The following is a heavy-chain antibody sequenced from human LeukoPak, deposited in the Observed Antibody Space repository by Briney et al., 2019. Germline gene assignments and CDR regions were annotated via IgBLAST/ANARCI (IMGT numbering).Heavy chain of an antibody. CDR1: GFTVSSNY. Sequence: LRLSCAASGFTVSSNYMSWVRQPPGKGLEWIGYLYYSARTSYNPSLHGRVTISIDTFGNQFSLSLSSVTAADTAVYYCARGRYYGDYIDNWGQGTLVTVSS. CDR3: ARGRYYGDYIDN. V-gene: IGHV4-30-4*08. J-gene: IGHJ4*03. D-gene: IGHD4-17*01. CDR2: LYYSART.